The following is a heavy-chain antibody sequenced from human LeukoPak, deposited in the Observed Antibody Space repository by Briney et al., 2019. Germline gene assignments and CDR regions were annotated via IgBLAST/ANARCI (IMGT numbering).Heavy chain of an antibody. CDR2: IWYDGSNK. V-gene: IGHV3-33*01. CDR1: GFTFSSYG. D-gene: IGHD4-17*01. J-gene: IGHJ4*02. Sequence: GSLRLSCAASGFTFSSYGMHWVRQAPGKGLEWVAVIWYDGSNKYYADSVKGRFTISRDNSKNTLYLQMNSLRAEDTAVYYCARDGDPTTVTPDYWGQGTLVTVSS. CDR3: ARDGDPTTVTPDY.